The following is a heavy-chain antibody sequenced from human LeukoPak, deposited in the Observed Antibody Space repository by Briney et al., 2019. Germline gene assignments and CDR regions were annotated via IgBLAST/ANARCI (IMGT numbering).Heavy chain of an antibody. CDR2: ISYDGSNK. J-gene: IGHJ6*04. Sequence: GGSLRLSCAASGFTLSSYAMHGVRQAPGKGREWGAVISYDGSNKYYADSVKGRFTISRDNSKNTLYLQMNSLRAEDTAVYYCARENSSGWYNYGMDVWGKGTTVTVSS. CDR1: GFTLSSYA. D-gene: IGHD6-19*01. CDR3: ARENSSGWYNYGMDV. V-gene: IGHV3-30*04.